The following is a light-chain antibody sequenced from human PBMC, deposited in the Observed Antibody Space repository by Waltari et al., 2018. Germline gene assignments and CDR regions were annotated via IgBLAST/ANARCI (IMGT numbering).Light chain of an antibody. CDR2: GEN. V-gene: IGLV3-19*01. CDR3: NSRDSSGNVV. J-gene: IGLJ2*01. CDR1: RLRDKY. Sequence: SSELTQDPAVSVALGQTVRITCQGDRLRDKYASWYQQKAGQAPVLVIQGENKRPSGIPDRFSGSRSGNTASLTITGAQAGDEADYYCNSRDSSGNVVFGAGTKVTVL.